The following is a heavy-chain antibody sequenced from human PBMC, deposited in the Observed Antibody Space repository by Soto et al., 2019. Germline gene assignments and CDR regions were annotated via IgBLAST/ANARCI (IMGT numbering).Heavy chain of an antibody. J-gene: IGHJ6*02. V-gene: IGHV3-20*04. Sequence: EVQLVESGGGVVRPGGSLRLSCAASGFTFDDYGMSWVRQAPGKGLEWVSGINWNGGRTGYADSVKGRFTISRDNAKNSMYLQMNSLRVEDSALYYCARDKIAIFGVITRGGMDVWGQGTTVTVSS. CDR1: GFTFDDYG. D-gene: IGHD3-3*01. CDR2: INWNGGRT. CDR3: ARDKIAIFGVITRGGMDV.